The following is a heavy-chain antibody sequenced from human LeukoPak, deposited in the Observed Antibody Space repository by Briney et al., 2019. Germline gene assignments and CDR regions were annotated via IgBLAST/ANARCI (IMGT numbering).Heavy chain of an antibody. V-gene: IGHV3-23*01. CDR1: GFTFSSYA. D-gene: IGHD3-10*01. J-gene: IGHJ5*02. CDR2: ISGSGGST. CDR3: ASSDVRLWFDWFDP. Sequence: GRSQRLSCAASGFTFSSYAMSWVRQAPGKGLEWVSAISGSGGSTYYADSVKGRFTISRDNSKNTLYLQMNSLRAEDTAVYYCASSDVRLWFDWFDPWGQGTLVTVSS.